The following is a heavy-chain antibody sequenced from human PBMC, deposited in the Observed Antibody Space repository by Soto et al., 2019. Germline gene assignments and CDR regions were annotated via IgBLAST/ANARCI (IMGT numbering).Heavy chain of an antibody. CDR1: GYSFTSYW. V-gene: IGHV5-51*01. J-gene: IGHJ6*02. D-gene: IGHD2-15*01. Sequence: PGESRKISCKGSGYSFTSYWIGWVRQMPGKGLEWMGIIYPGDSDTRYSPSFQGQVTISADKSIGTAYLQWSSLKASDTAMYYCARLGIVVVAATRAGGMDVWGQGTTVTVSS. CDR3: ARLGIVVVAATRAGGMDV. CDR2: IYPGDSDT.